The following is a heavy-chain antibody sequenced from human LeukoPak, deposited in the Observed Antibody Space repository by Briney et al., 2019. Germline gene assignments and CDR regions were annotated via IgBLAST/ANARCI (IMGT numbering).Heavy chain of an antibody. Sequence: ASVKVSCKASGYTFTSYDINWVRPAPGQGLEWMGWINPNSGGTNYAQKFQGWVTMTRDTSISTAYMELSRLRSDDTAVYYCAREGFDYWGQGTLVTVSS. J-gene: IGHJ4*02. V-gene: IGHV1-2*04. CDR2: INPNSGGT. CDR1: GYTFTSYD. CDR3: AREGFDY.